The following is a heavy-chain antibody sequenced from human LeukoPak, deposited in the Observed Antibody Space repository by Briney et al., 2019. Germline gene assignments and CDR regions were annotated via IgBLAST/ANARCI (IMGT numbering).Heavy chain of an antibody. V-gene: IGHV3-23*01. CDR3: AKDGGYYDFDY. D-gene: IGHD3-3*01. CDR2: ISGSGGST. Sequence: GGSLRLSCAASGFTFSRYAMSWVRQAPGKGLEWVSAISGSGGSTYYADSVKGRFTISRDTSKNTLYLQMNSLRAEDTAVYYCAKDGGYYDFDYWGQGTLVTVSS. CDR1: GFTFSRYA. J-gene: IGHJ4*02.